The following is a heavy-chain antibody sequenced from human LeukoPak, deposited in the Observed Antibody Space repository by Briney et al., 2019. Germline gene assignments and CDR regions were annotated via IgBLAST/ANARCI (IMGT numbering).Heavy chain of an antibody. V-gene: IGHV1-69-2*01. Sequence: APVKVSCKVSGYTFTDYYMHWVQQAPGKGLEWMGLVDPEDGETIYAEKFQGRVTITADTSTDTAYMELSSLRSEDTAVYYCATLEQQLVFTFDYWGQGTLVTVSS. CDR3: ATLEQQLVFTFDY. D-gene: IGHD6-13*01. CDR1: GYTFTDYY. J-gene: IGHJ4*02. CDR2: VDPEDGET.